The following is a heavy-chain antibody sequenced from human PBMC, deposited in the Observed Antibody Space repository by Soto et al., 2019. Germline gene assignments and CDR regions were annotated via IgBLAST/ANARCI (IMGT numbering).Heavy chain of an antibody. Sequence: GESLKISCKGSGYSFTSYWIGWVRQMPGKGLEWMGIIYPGDSDTRYSPSFQGQVTISADKSISTAYLQWSSLKASDTAMYYCARRSDSSVPDYYYYYGMDVWGQGTTVTVS. V-gene: IGHV5-51*01. J-gene: IGHJ6*02. CDR1: GYSFTSYW. CDR3: ARRSDSSVPDYYYYYGMDV. D-gene: IGHD3-22*01. CDR2: IYPGDSDT.